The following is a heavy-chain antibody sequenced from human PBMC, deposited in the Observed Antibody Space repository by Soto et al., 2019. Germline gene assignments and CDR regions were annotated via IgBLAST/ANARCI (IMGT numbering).Heavy chain of an antibody. CDR3: AKDTWDYGDYFDY. Sequence: PGGSQRLSCAASGFTFGSYAMSWVLQAPGKGLEWVSAISGSGGSTYYADSVKGRFTISRDNSKNTLYLQMNSLRAEDTAVYYCAKDTWDYGDYFDYWGQGTLVTVSS. CDR2: ISGSGGST. J-gene: IGHJ4*02. CDR1: GFTFGSYA. D-gene: IGHD4-17*01. V-gene: IGHV3-23*01.